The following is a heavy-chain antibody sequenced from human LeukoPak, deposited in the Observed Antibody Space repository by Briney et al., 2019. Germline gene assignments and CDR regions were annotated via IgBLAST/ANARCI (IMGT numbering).Heavy chain of an antibody. CDR2: ISYDGSNK. D-gene: IGHD5-12*01. CDR3: ARVGRAWQPLGYFFDY. J-gene: IGHJ4*02. CDR1: GFTLSSHA. V-gene: IGHV3-30*01. Sequence: GGSLRLSCAASGFTLSSHAIHWVRQAPGKGLEWVALISYDGSNKYYGDSVKGRFTISRDNSKNTLSLQVNSLRAEDTAVYYCARVGRAWQPLGYFFDYWGQGALVTVSS.